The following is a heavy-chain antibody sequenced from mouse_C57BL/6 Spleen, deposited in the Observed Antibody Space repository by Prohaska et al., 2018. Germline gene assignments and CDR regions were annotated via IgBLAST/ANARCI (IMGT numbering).Heavy chain of an antibody. CDR1: GFTFSDYG. CDR2: ISSGSSTI. V-gene: IGHV5-17*01. CDR3: AGDYALFAY. Sequence: EVQLVESGGGLVKPGGSLKLSCAASGFTFSDYGMHWVRQAPEKGLEWVVYISSGSSTIYYADTVKGRVTISRDNAKNTLFLQMTSLRSEDTAMYYCAGDYALFAYWGQGTLVTVSA. J-gene: IGHJ3*01. D-gene: IGHD2-4*01.